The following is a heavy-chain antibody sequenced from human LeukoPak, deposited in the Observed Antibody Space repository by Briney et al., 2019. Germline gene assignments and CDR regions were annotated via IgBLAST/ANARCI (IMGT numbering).Heavy chain of an antibody. V-gene: IGHV5-51*01. CDR1: GYSFTSYW. D-gene: IGHD2-15*01. Sequence: GESLKISCKGSGYSFTSYWIGWVRQMPGKRLEWMGIIYPGDSDTRYSPSFQGQVTISADKSISTAYLQWSSLKASDTAMYYCAIHCSGGSCYSGHFDYWGQGTLVTVSS. CDR2: IYPGDSDT. CDR3: AIHCSGGSCYSGHFDY. J-gene: IGHJ4*02.